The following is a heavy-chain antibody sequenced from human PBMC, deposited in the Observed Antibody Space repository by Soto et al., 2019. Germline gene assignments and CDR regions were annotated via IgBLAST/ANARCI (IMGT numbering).Heavy chain of an antibody. CDR2: IYPGDSDT. Sequence: PGESLKISCKGSGYSFTSYWIGWVRQMPGKGLEWMGIIYPGDSDTRYSPSFQGQVTISADKSISTAYLQWSSLKASDTAMYYCARGYSSSPHLYYYYYMDVWGKGTTVTVSS. D-gene: IGHD6-6*01. J-gene: IGHJ6*03. CDR1: GYSFTSYW. V-gene: IGHV5-51*01. CDR3: ARGYSSSPHLYYYYYMDV.